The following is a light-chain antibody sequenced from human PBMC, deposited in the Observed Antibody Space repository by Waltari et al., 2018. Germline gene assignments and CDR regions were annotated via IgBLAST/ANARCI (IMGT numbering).Light chain of an antibody. CDR3: QQYNNWPRT. V-gene: IGKV3-15*01. Sequence: EKVMTQSPAPLSVSPGERATLSCRASQSISTNLALYQQKPGQAPRLLIYGASPRAPGIPARFSGSGSGTEFTLSISSLQSEDFAIYYCQQYNNWPRTFGQGTKVEIK. CDR1: QSISTN. CDR2: GAS. J-gene: IGKJ1*01.